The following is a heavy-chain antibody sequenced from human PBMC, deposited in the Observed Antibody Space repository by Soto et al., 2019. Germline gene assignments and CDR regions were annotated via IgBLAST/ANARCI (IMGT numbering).Heavy chain of an antibody. J-gene: IGHJ6*02. V-gene: IGHV1-69*02. CDR1: GGSFSSYT. CDR3: ARRRYCGADCYKNYYFGMDV. Sequence: QAQLVQSGGEVKKPGSSVRLSCSTSGGSFSSYTLNWVRRAPGQGLEWLGRIIPVLTITDYAQKFRGRLTITAGKSSNTAYMELTSLRSDDTAVYYCARRRYCGADCYKNYYFGMDVWGQGTTVTVSS. D-gene: IGHD2-21*02. CDR2: IIPVLTIT.